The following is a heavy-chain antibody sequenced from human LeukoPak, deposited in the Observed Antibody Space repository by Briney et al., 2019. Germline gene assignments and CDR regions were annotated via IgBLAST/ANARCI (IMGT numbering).Heavy chain of an antibody. CDR2: IYHSGTT. Sequence: PSETLSLTCTVSGGSISTYYWSWIRQPPGKGLEWIGGIYHSGTTYYNPSLKSRLALSLDTSKNQFSLKLSSVTASDTAVYYCARSEGMATITYFDYWGQGTLVTVSS. CDR3: ARSEGMATITYFDY. D-gene: IGHD5-24*01. CDR1: GGSISTYY. V-gene: IGHV4-59*08. J-gene: IGHJ4*02.